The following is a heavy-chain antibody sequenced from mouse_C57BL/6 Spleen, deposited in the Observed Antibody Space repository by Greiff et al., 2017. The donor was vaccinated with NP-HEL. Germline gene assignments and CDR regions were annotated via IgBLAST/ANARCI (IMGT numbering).Heavy chain of an antibody. V-gene: IGHV1-61*01. CDR3: AREGYYGSSYYFDY. CDR2: IYPSDSET. Sequence: QVQLQQPGAELVRPGSSVKLSCKASGYTFTSYWMDWVKQRPGQGLEWIGNIYPSDSETHYNQKFKDKATLTVDKSSSTAYMQLSSLTSEDSAVYYCAREGYYGSSYYFDYWGQGTTLTVSS. CDR1: GYTFTSYW. D-gene: IGHD1-1*01. J-gene: IGHJ2*01.